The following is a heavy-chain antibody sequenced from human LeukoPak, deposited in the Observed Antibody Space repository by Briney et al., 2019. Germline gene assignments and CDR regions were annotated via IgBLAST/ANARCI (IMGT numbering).Heavy chain of an antibody. V-gene: IGHV4-38-2*02. CDR3: ARDQGYCSGGSCYYYWYFDL. D-gene: IGHD2-15*01. Sequence: PSETLSLTCAVSGYSISNGYYWGWIRQPPGKGLEWIGSIYHSGSTHYNPSLKSRVTISVDTSKNQFSLKLSSVTAADTAVYYCARDQGYCSGGSCYYYWYFDLWGRGTLVTVSS. J-gene: IGHJ2*01. CDR2: IYHSGST. CDR1: GYSISNGYY.